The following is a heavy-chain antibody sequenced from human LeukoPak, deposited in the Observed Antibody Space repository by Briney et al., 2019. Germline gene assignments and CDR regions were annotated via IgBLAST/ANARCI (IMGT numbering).Heavy chain of an antibody. CDR1: GYSFTNYW. J-gene: IGHJ4*02. CDR2: TYPGHSDT. D-gene: IGHD6-13*01. Sequence: GESLKISCKGSGYSFTNYWIGWVRQMPGKGLEWMGITYPGHSDTRYSPSFQGQVTISADKSISTAYLQWSSLKASDTAMYYCATSSSWLAWGYWGQGTLVTVSS. CDR3: ATSSSWLAWGY. V-gene: IGHV5-51*01.